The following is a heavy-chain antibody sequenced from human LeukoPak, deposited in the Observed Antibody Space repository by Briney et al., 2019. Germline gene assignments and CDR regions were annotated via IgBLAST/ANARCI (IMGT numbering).Heavy chain of an antibody. J-gene: IGHJ5*02. CDR1: GYTFTSYG. D-gene: IGHD3-10*01. CDR3: ARDEVLLWFGESYNWFDP. Sequence: ASVKVSCKASGYTFTSYGISWVRQAPGQRLEWMGWINAGNGNTKYSQKFQGRVTITRDTSASTAYMELGSLRSEDTAVYYCARDEVLLWFGESYNWFDPWGQGTLVTVSS. V-gene: IGHV1-3*01. CDR2: INAGNGNT.